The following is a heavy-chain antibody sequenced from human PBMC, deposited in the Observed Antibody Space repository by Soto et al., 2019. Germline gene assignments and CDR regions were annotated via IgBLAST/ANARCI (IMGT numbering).Heavy chain of an antibody. D-gene: IGHD3-10*01. Sequence: GASVKVSCKASGYTFTSYDINWVRQATGQGLEWMGWMNPNSGNTGYAQKFQGRVTMTRNTSISTAYMELGSLRSEDTAVYYCARGLGDIVTILWFGESQPNYFGMDVWGQGTTVTVSS. CDR1: GYTFTSYD. CDR3: ARGLGDIVTILWFGESQPNYFGMDV. CDR2: MNPNSGNT. J-gene: IGHJ6*02. V-gene: IGHV1-8*01.